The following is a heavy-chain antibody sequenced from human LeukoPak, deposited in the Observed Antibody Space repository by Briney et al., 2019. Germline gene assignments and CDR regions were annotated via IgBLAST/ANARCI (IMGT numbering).Heavy chain of an antibody. D-gene: IGHD3-22*01. CDR1: GFTFSNYW. J-gene: IGHJ4*02. Sequence: GGSLRLSCAASGFTFSNYWMSWVRQAPGKGLEWVANVVQDGSDRYYADSVKGRFTISRDNAKNTLYLQMNSLRAEDTAVYYCARDPAYYYDSSTPPPGDYWGQGTLVTVSS. CDR3: ARDPAYYYDSSTPPPGDY. CDR2: VVQDGSDR. V-gene: IGHV3-7*01.